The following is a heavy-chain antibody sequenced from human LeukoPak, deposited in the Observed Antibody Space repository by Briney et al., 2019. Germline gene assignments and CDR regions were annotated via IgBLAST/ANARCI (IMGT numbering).Heavy chain of an antibody. CDR3: AKELYFGSGSYPDY. CDR2: ISHDGSDS. Sequence: GRSLRLSCAASGFTFSSYGMHWVRQAPGKGLEWVAVISHDGSDSHYADSVKGRSTISRDNSKNTVYLQMSSLRPEDTAVYFCAKELYFGSGSYPDYWGQGTLVRVSS. V-gene: IGHV3-30*18. J-gene: IGHJ4*02. D-gene: IGHD3-10*01. CDR1: GFTFSSYG.